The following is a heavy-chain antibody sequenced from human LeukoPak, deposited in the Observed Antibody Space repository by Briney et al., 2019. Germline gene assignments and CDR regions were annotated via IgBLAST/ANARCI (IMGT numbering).Heavy chain of an antibody. CDR1: NYIFNRYG. V-gene: IGHV1-18*01. D-gene: IGHD3-22*01. J-gene: IGHJ6*03. CDR3: ATDRTDHLLSLYYMDV. Sequence: ASVKVSCKAANYIFNRYGISWVRQAPGHGLEWMGRISGYNGDTIYAQKFQGRLAMTTDTSTSTAYMELRSLRSDDTAVYYCATDRTDHLLSLYYMDVWGEGTVVTVSS. CDR2: ISGYNGDT.